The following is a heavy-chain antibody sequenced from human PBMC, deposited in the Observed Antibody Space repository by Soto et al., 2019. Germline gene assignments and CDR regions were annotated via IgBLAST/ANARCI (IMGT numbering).Heavy chain of an antibody. CDR2: LSVTGGGP. CDR1: GFSFSSYD. CDR3: AKGRETTTSAKFCFYH. D-gene: IGHD1-26*01. V-gene: IGHV3-23*01. J-gene: IGHJ4*02. Sequence: EVRLLESGGGLVQPGGSLRLSCAASGFSFSSYDMTWVRQAPGQGLEWVSSLSVTGGGPYYADSVRGRFTMSRDNSKNTLALEMSGLRAEDSAVYYCAKGRETTTSAKFCFYHLGQGTLVTVSS.